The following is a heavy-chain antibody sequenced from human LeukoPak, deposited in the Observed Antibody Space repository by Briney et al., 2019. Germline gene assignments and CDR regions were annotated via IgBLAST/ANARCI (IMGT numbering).Heavy chain of an antibody. CDR1: GFTFGDYA. Sequence: GGSLRLSCTASGFTFGDYAMSWVRQAPGKGLEWVGFIRSKAYGGTTEYAASVKGRFTISRDDSKSIAYLQMNSLKTEDTAVYYCTRDGYDSSLWGQGTLVTVSS. CDR2: IRSKAYGGTT. D-gene: IGHD3-22*01. J-gene: IGHJ4*02. CDR3: TRDGYDSSL. V-gene: IGHV3-49*04.